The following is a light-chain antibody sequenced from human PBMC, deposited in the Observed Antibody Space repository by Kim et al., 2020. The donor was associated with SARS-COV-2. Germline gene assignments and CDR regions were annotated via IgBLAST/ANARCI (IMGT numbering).Light chain of an antibody. CDR1: QGVGSW. Sequence: DIQMTQSPSSVSASVGDRVTIICRASQGVGSWLSWYQQKPGKAPQLLIYSASRLQSGVPLRFSGSGSGTDFILNISSLQPEDFATYYCQQTNTFPYTFGQGTKLEI. CDR3: QQTNTFPYT. J-gene: IGKJ2*01. V-gene: IGKV1D-12*01. CDR2: SAS.